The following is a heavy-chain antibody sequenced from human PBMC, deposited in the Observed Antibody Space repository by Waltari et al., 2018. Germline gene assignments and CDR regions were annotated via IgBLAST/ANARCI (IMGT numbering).Heavy chain of an antibody. CDR3: AGNNGDLHRGAFDI. V-gene: IGHV3-53*01. CDR2: MFRDGST. CDR1: GFTVSNNF. J-gene: IGHJ3*02. D-gene: IGHD4-17*01. Sequence: EVQLVESGGGLMQPGGSLKLSCAASGFTVSNNFISWVRQAPGKGLGWCAYMFRDGSTDYADSVNGRLTISRDSSRNTVFLEMDNLRAEDTAVYFCAGNNGDLHRGAFDIWGQGTMTVSS.